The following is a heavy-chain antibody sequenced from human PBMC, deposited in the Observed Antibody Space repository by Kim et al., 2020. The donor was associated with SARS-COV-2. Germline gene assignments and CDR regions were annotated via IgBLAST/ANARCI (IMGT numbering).Heavy chain of an antibody. CDR2: ISSSSSYT. CDR1: GFTFSDYY. Sequence: GGSLRLSCAASGFTFSDYYMSWIRQAPGKGLEWVSYISSSSSYTNYADSVKGRFTISRDNAKNSLYLQMNSLRAEDTAVYYCARIAAAGRSGFDPWGQGTLVTVSS. CDR3: ARIAAAGRSGFDP. J-gene: IGHJ5*02. D-gene: IGHD6-13*01. V-gene: IGHV3-11*06.